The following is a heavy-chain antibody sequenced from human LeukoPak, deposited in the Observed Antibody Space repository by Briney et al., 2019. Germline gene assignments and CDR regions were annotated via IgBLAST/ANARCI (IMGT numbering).Heavy chain of an antibody. CDR1: GFTFSSYA. CDR2: ITGSGFST. J-gene: IGHJ4*02. Sequence: GGSLRLSCAASGFTFSSYAMSWVRQAPGKGLERVSAITGSGFSTYYADSVKGRFTISRDNSKNTLFLQMNSLRAEDTAVYYCARVLIRGTYTTTWYFDYWGQGTLVTVSS. CDR3: ARVLIRGTYTTTWYFDY. D-gene: IGHD3-16*01. V-gene: IGHV3-23*01.